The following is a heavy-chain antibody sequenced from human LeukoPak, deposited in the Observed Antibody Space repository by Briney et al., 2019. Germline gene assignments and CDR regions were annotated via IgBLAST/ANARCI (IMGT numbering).Heavy chain of an antibody. CDR2: IKNDGSEK. CDR1: GFNFSVYW. CDR3: ARVGTAEGTLEDY. V-gene: IGHV3-7*01. J-gene: IGHJ4*02. D-gene: IGHD6-13*01. Sequence: GESLRLSCAASGFNFSVYWMSWVRQPPGRGLEWVANIKNDGSEKYYVDSVKGRFTISRDNAKNSLYLQMDSLRAEDTAVYYCARVGTAEGTLEDYWGQGTLVTVSS.